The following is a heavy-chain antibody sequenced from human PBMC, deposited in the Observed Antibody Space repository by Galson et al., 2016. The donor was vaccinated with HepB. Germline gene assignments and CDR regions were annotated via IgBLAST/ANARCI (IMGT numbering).Heavy chain of an antibody. Sequence: SLRLSCAGYGFTVNDNYMMWVRQAPGKGLEWVPIIYSGGSTFYADFVKGRFTISRDKSDNTLYLQMNRLRPEDTAVYYCAGGDGIFGVVIGMDVWGLGTTVIVSS. J-gene: IGHJ6*02. CDR2: IYSGGST. CDR1: GFTVNDNY. CDR3: AGGDGIFGVVIGMDV. V-gene: IGHV3-66*01. D-gene: IGHD3-3*01.